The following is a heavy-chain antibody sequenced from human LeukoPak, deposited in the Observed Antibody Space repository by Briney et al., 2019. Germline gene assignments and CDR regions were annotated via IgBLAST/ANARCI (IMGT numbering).Heavy chain of an antibody. Sequence: GGSLRLSCAASGFTFSSYAMSWVRQAPGKGLEWVSAISGSGGSTYYADSVKGRFTISRDNSKNTLYLQMNSLRAEDTAVYYCAKGIGKFGYYYYYYGMDVWGQGTTVTVSS. CDR2: ISGSGGST. J-gene: IGHJ6*02. D-gene: IGHD3-10*01. CDR3: AKGIGKFGYYYYYYGMDV. CDR1: GFTFSSYA. V-gene: IGHV3-23*01.